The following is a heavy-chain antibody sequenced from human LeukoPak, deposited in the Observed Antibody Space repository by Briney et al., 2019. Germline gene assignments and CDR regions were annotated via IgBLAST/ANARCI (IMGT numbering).Heavy chain of an antibody. V-gene: IGHV1-2*02. CDR3: ARDQYCSGGNCYPYFYY. CDR2: INPNSGDT. J-gene: IGHJ4*02. Sequence: ASLKVSSKASGYTLTAYYIHWVRHAPGQRLERMGSINPNSGDTNYAQKVQGRDTKTRDTSISTTNMELSRLRSDDTAVYYCARDQYCSGGNCYPYFYYWGQGTLVTVSS. CDR1: GYTLTAYY. D-gene: IGHD2-15*01.